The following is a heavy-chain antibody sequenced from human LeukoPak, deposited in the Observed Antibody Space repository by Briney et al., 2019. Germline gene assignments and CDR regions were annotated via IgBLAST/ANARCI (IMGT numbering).Heavy chain of an antibody. V-gene: IGHV4-34*01. CDR3: ARPHYYDSSEGDAFDI. CDR2: INHSGST. J-gene: IGHJ3*02. Sequence: PETLSLTWAVYGGSFSGYYWSWIRQPPGKGLEWIGEINHSGSTNYNPSLKSRVTISVDASKNQFSLKLSSVTAADTAVYYCARPHYYDSSEGDAFDIWGQGTMVTVSS. CDR1: GGSFSGYY. D-gene: IGHD3-22*01.